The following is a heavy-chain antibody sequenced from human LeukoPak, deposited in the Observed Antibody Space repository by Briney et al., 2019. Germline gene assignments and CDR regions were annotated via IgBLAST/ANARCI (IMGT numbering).Heavy chain of an antibody. CDR2: IYYRGNT. J-gene: IGHJ4*02. D-gene: IGHD6-25*01. CDR3: ARPPVAAPTSYFDY. V-gene: IGHV4-39*01. CDR1: GGSSSRSTYY. Sequence: KPSETLSLTCTVSGGSSSRSTYYWGWIRQPPGKGLEWIGAIYYRGNTFYNPSLKSRITISVDTSKNQFSLNLNSVTAADTAVYYCARPPVAAPTSYFDYWGQGILVTVSS.